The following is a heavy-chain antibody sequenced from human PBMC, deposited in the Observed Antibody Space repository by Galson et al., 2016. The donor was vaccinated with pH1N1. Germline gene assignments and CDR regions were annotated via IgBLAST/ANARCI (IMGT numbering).Heavy chain of an antibody. CDR3: ARSSYGDYVHWFDP. J-gene: IGHJ5*02. D-gene: IGHD4-17*01. CDR1: GGSISSGDYY. V-gene: IGHV4-31*03. Sequence: TLSLTCTVSGGSISSGDYYWSWIRQHPGKGLEWIGYIYYSGSTYYNPSLKSRVSISVYTSKNQFSLKLSSVTAADTAVYYCARSSYGDYVHWFDPWGQGTLVTVSP. CDR2: IYYSGST.